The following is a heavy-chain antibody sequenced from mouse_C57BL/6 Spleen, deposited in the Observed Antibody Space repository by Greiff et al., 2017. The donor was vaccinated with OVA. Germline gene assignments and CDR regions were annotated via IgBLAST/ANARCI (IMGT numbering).Heavy chain of an antibody. CDR3: ASYYDYDGPYYAMDY. D-gene: IGHD2-4*01. Sequence: VQLQQSGPVLVKPGASVKMSCKASGYTFTDYYMNWVKQSHGKSLEWIGVINPYNGGTSYNQKFKGKATLTVDKSSSTAYMELNSLTSEDSAVYYCASYYDYDGPYYAMDYWGQGTSVTVSS. CDR1: GYTFTDYY. V-gene: IGHV1-19*01. J-gene: IGHJ4*01. CDR2: INPYNGGT.